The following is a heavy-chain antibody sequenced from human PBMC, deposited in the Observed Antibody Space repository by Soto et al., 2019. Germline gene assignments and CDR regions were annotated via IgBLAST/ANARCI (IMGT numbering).Heavy chain of an antibody. J-gene: IGHJ6*02. CDR3: AAYGDYYYGMDV. CDR2: IYYSGST. Sequence: SETLSLTCTVSAAPISRGDYYWSGIRQPQGKGLEWIGYIYYSGSTYYNPSLKSRVTISVDTSKNQFSLKLSSVTAADTAVYYCAAYGDYYYGMDVWGQGTTVT. V-gene: IGHV4-30-4*01. D-gene: IGHD4-17*01. CDR1: AAPISRGDYY.